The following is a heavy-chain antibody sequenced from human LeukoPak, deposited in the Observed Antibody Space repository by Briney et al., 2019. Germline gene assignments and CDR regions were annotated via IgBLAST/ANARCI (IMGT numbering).Heavy chain of an antibody. CDR3: AREPKWYYDSSGYYPSDY. J-gene: IGHJ4*02. V-gene: IGHV1-18*01. CDR1: GYTFTSYG. D-gene: IGHD3-22*01. Sequence: VASVKVSCKASGYTFTSYGISWVRQAPGQGLEWMGWISGYNGNTKYAQKLQGRVTMTTDTSTSTAYMELRSLRSDDTGVYYCAREPKWYYDSSGYYPSDYWGQGTLVTVSS. CDR2: ISGYNGNT.